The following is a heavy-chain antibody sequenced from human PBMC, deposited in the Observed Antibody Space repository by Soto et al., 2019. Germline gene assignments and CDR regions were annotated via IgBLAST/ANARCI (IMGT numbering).Heavy chain of an antibody. CDR3: VQRKSSSWDTFDY. V-gene: IGHV2-5*02. D-gene: IGHD6-13*01. J-gene: IGHJ4*02. CDR1: GFSLSTSGVG. CDR2: IYWDDDK. Sequence: QITLKESGPTLVKPTQTLTLTCTFSGFSLSTSGVGVGWIRQPPEKALEWLGFIYWDDDKRYSPFLKSRLTITKGTSKNQVVLTMNNMDPVDTATYYCVQRKSSSWDTFDYLGQGTLVNVSS.